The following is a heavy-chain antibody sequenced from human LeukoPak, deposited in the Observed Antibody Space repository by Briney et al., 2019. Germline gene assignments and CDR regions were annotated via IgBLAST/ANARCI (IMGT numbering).Heavy chain of an antibody. D-gene: IGHD2-15*01. CDR2: ISGSGGNT. CDR1: GFTFSVYD. Sequence: PGGSLRLSCAASGFTFSVYDMSWVRQAPGKGLEWVSAISGSGGNTYYADSVKGRFTISRDNSKNTLYLQMNSLRAEDTAVYYCAKDRGVVVVAATGAFDYWGQGTLVTVSS. J-gene: IGHJ4*02. V-gene: IGHV3-23*01. CDR3: AKDRGVVVVAATGAFDY.